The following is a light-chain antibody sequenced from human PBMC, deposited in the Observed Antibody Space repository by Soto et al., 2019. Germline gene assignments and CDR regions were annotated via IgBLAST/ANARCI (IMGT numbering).Light chain of an antibody. J-gene: IGKJ5*01. Sequence: IVLTQSPATLSLSPGERATLSCRASQSISSYLAWYQQKPGQAPRLLIYDASNRATGIPARFSGSGSGTDFTLTISSLEPEDFAFYYCQQRSNWTPITFGQGTRLEIK. CDR3: QQRSNWTPIT. CDR1: QSISSY. CDR2: DAS. V-gene: IGKV3-11*01.